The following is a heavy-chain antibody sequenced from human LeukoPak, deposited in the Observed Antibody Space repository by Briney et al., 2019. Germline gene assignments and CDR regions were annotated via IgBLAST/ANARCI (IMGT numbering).Heavy chain of an antibody. CDR2: IYYSGST. J-gene: IGHJ4*02. V-gene: IGHV4-59*12. CDR3: ARDDVAVVGGTFDY. Sequence: PSETLSLTCTVSGGSISSYYWNWIRQPPGKGLEWIGCIYYSGSTNYNPSLKSRVTISVDTSKKQFSLKLSSVTAADTAVYYCARDDVAVVGGTFDYWGQGTLVTVSS. CDR1: GGSISSYY. D-gene: IGHD6-19*01.